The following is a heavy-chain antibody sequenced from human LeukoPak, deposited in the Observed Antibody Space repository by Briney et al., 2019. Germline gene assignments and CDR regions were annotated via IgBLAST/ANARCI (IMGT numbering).Heavy chain of an antibody. Sequence: SGGSLRLSCAASAFTFSNYAMSWVRQAPGQGLEWASGISGNGGNTYYADSVKGRFTISRDNSKNTLYLQMNSLRAEDTGVYYCASGSGTYYSSYYYYGMDVWGQGTTVTVSS. CDR2: ISGNGGNT. CDR1: AFTFSNYA. CDR3: ASGSGTYYSSYYYYGMDV. V-gene: IGHV3-23*01. J-gene: IGHJ6*02. D-gene: IGHD1-26*01.